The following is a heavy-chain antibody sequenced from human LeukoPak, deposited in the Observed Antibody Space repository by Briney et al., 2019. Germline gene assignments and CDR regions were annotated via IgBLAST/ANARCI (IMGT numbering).Heavy chain of an antibody. CDR3: ARLKDDVTKLDY. CDR1: GFTVNNNY. J-gene: IGHJ4*02. V-gene: IGHV3-66*04. D-gene: IGHD2-8*01. Sequence: GGSLRLSCAASGFTVNNNYMIWVRQAPGKGLEWVSVIYDDETTYYADSVKGRFAISRDDAQNSLFLQMTRLRVDDTAVYYCARLKDDVTKLDYWGQGTLVSVSS. CDR2: IYDDETT.